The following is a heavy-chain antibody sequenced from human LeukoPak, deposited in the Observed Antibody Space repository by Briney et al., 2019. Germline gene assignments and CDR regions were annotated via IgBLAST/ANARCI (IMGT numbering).Heavy chain of an antibody. CDR3: ARDGQQLDSFDY. Sequence: SQTLSLACTVSGGSISSGSYYWSWIRQPAGKGLEWIGRIYTSGSTNYNPSLKSRVTISVDTSKNQFSLKLSSVTAADTAVYYCARDGQQLDSFDYWGQGTLVTVSS. D-gene: IGHD6-13*01. CDR2: IYTSGST. J-gene: IGHJ4*02. V-gene: IGHV4-61*02. CDR1: GGSISSGSYY.